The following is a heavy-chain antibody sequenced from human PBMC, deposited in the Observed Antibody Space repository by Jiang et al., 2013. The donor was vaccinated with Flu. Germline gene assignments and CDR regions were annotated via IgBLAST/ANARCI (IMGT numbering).Heavy chain of an antibody. CDR2: INPSGGST. Sequence: GYTFTSYYMHWVRQAPGQGLEWMGIINPSGGSTSYAQKFQGRVTMTRDTSTSTVYMELSSLRSEDTAVYYCARDLGSDYYYYGMDVWGQGTTVTVSS. CDR1: GYTFTSYY. D-gene: IGHD2-2*03. J-gene: IGHJ6*02. V-gene: IGHV1-46*01. CDR3: ARDLGSDYYYYGMDV.